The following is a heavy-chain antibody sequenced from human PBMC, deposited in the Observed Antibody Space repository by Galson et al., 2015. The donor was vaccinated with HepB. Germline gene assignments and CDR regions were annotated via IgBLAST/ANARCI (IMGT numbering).Heavy chain of an antibody. J-gene: IGHJ4*02. CDR1: GFTFSSYG. D-gene: IGHD3-22*01. V-gene: IGHV3-30*18. Sequence: SLRLSCAASGFTFSSYGMHWVRQAPGKGLEWVAVISYDGSNKYYADSVKGRFTISRDNSKNTLYLQMNSLRAEDTAVYYCAKDRYSRAERGIGNYWGQGTLVTVSS. CDR3: AKDRYSRAERGIGNY. CDR2: ISYDGSNK.